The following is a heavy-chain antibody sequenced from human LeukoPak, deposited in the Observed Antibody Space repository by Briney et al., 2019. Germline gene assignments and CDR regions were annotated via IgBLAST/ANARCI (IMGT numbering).Heavy chain of an antibody. D-gene: IGHD6-13*01. V-gene: IGHV1-46*01. CDR1: GYSFTSYY. CDR3: ARARGIAAAADCFDY. J-gene: IGHJ4*02. CDR2: INPSGGST. Sequence: ASVKVSCKASGYSFTSYYMHWVRQAPGQGLEWMGIINPSGGSTSYAQKFQGRVTMTRDTSTSTVYMELSSLRSEDTAVYYCARARGIAAAADCFDYWGQGTLVTVSS.